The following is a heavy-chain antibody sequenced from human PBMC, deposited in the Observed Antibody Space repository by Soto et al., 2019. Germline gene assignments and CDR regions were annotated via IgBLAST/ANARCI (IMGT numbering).Heavy chain of an antibody. Sequence: EVQLVESGGGLVKPGGSLRLSCAASGFTFSNAWMSWVRQAPGKGLEWVGRIKSKTDGGTTDYAAPVKGRFTISRDDSKNTLYLQMNSLKTEDTAVYYCLTAWVENDYFDYWGQGTLVTVSS. CDR2: IKSKTDGGTT. J-gene: IGHJ4*02. CDR1: GFTFSNAW. V-gene: IGHV3-15*01. D-gene: IGHD7-27*01. CDR3: LTAWVENDYFDY.